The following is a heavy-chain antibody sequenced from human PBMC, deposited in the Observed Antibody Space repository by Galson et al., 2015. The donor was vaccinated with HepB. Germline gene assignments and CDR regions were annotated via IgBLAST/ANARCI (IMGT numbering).Heavy chain of an antibody. J-gene: IGHJ4*02. CDR2: IRKDGNSK. CDR1: GFAFSSYN. D-gene: IGHD2-15*01. CDR3: VRDIGGVFYFDY. Sequence: SLRLSCAASGFAFSSYNMHWARQAPGKGLEWVAFIRKDGNSKHYGDSVKGRFTTSRDNAKNSLYLQMNSLRDEDTAVYYCVRDIGGVFYFDYWGQGTLVTVSS. V-gene: IGHV3-48*03.